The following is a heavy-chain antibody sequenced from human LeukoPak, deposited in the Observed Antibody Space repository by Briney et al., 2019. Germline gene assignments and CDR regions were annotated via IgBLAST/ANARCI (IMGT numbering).Heavy chain of an antibody. V-gene: IGHV1-2*04. CDR3: AGEKDTAMTYDY. Sequence: ASVKVSCKASGYTFTGYYMHWVRQAPGQGLEWMGWINPNSGGTNYAQKFQGWVTMTRDTSISTAYMELSRLRSDDTAVYYCAGEKDTAMTYDYWGQGTLVTVSS. D-gene: IGHD5-18*01. CDR2: INPNSGGT. J-gene: IGHJ4*02. CDR1: GYTFTGYY.